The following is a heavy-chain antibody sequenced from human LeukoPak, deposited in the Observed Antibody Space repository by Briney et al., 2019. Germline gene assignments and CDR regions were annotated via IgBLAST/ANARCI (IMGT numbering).Heavy chain of an antibody. D-gene: IGHD4-17*01. CDR2: FDPADGEP. J-gene: IGHJ4*02. V-gene: IGHV1-24*01. CDR3: ATEVVGYGDVHYFDS. CDR1: GYTLTEVS. Sequence: ASEKVSCKISGYTLTEVSMHWVRQAPGEGLEWMGGFDPADGEPIYAQKFQGRVTMSEDTSTDTAYMDLSSLRSEDTAVYYCATEVVGYGDVHYFDSWGQGTLVPVSS.